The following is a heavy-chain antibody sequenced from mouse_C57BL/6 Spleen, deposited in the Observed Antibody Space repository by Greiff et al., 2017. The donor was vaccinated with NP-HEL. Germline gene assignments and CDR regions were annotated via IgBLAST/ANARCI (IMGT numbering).Heavy chain of an antibody. V-gene: IGHV1-15*01. Sequence: VQLVESGAELVRPGASVTLSCKASGYTFTDYEMHWVKQTPVHGLEWIGAIDPETGGTAYNQKFKGKAILTADKSSSTAYMELRSLTSEDSAVYYCTRSHYDYDVWFAYWGQGTLVTVSA. J-gene: IGHJ3*01. CDR3: TRSHYDYDVWFAY. CDR1: GYTFTDYE. D-gene: IGHD2-4*01. CDR2: IDPETGGT.